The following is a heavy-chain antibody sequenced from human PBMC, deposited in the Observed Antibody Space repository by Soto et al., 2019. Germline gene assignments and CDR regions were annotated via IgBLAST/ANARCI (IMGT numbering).Heavy chain of an antibody. J-gene: IGHJ4*02. CDR2: LSYDGHNE. CDR1: GVAFSTYG. CDR3: ATDRGFGEYLFDS. V-gene: IGHV3-30*03. Sequence: QVQLVESGGAVVQPGTSLRLSCAASGVAFSTYGVHWVRQAPGKGLEWVAILSYDGHNEYYTDSVKGRFTISRDTSRNTLYLQMDRLRAEDTAMYYCATDRGFGEYLFDSWGQGTLVTVSS. D-gene: IGHD3-10*01.